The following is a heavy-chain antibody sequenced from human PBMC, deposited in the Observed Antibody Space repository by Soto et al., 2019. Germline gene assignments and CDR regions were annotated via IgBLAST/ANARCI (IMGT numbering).Heavy chain of an antibody. CDR3: ARRDCSGGSCYSGGPDHDRGGYFDL. CDR2: IYYSGST. CDR1: GGSISSSSYY. V-gene: IGHV4-39*01. J-gene: IGHJ2*01. D-gene: IGHD2-15*01. Sequence: QLQLQESGPGLVKPSETLSLTCTVSGGSISSSSYYWGWIRQPPGKGLEWIGSIYYSGSTYYNPSLKSRVTISVDTSKNQFSLKLGSVTAADTAVYYCARRDCSGGSCYSGGPDHDRGGYFDLWGRGTLVTVSS.